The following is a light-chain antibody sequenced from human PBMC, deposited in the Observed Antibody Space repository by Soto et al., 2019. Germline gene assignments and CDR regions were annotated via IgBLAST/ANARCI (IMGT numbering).Light chain of an antibody. Sequence: EIVMTQSPATLSVSPGERATLSCRASQSVTSNLAWYQQKPGQPPRRLIYGASTRATGIPARFGGSGSGTEFTLTISSLQSEDFAVYYCQQYNNGPLTFGGGTKVDIK. V-gene: IGKV3-15*01. CDR3: QQYNNGPLT. CDR2: GAS. CDR1: QSVTSN. J-gene: IGKJ4*01.